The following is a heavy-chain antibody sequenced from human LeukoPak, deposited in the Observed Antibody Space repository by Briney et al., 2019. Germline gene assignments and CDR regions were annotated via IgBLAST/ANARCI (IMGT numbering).Heavy chain of an antibody. CDR3: ARASIAARPSYYYYMDV. CDR1: GYTFTSYA. D-gene: IGHD6-6*01. J-gene: IGHJ6*03. CDR2: INAGNANT. V-gene: IGHV1-3*01. Sequence: ASVKVSCKASGYTFTSYAMYWGRQAPGQRLEWRGWINAGNANTQYSQKFQGRVTITRNTSISTAYMELSSLRSEDTAVYYCARASIAARPSYYYYMDVWGKGTTVTVSS.